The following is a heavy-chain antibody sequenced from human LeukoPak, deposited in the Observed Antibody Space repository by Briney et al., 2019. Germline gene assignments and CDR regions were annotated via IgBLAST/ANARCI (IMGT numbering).Heavy chain of an antibody. CDR2: IYYSGST. CDR3: AREGDTSDILTGYYGAFDY. D-gene: IGHD3-9*01. J-gene: IGHJ4*02. CDR1: GGSISSYY. Sequence: SETLSLTCTVSGGSISSYYWSWIRQPPGKGLEWIGYIYYSGSTNYNPSLKSRVTISVDTSKNQFSLKLSSVTAADTAVYYCAREGDTSDILTGYYGAFDYWGQGTLVTVSS. V-gene: IGHV4-59*01.